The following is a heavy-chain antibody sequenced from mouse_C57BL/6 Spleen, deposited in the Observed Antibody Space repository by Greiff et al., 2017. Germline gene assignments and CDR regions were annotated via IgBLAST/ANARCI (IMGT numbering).Heavy chain of an antibody. V-gene: IGHV1-64*01. D-gene: IGHD1-1*01. CDR3: ARDYYGSSYDYYAMDD. Sequence: QVQLQQPGAELVKPGASVKLSCKASGYTFTSYWMHWVKQRPGQGLEWIGMIHPNSGSTNYNEKFKSKATLTVDKSSSTAYMQLSSLTSEDSTVYYGARDYYGSSYDYYAMDDWGQGTSVTVSS. J-gene: IGHJ4*01. CDR1: GYTFTSYW. CDR2: IHPNSGST.